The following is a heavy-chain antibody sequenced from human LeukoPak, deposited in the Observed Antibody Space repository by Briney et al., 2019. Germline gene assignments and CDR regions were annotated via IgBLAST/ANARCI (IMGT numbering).Heavy chain of an antibody. CDR1: GDSISNGNW. Sequence: SETLSLTCTVSGDSISNGNWWNWVRLPPGKGLDWIGEISHVGSTKYSPSLKDRVAISKDNSKNQFSLKLNSVTAADTATYYCTRSSGWWSLDYWGQGALVTVSS. V-gene: IGHV4-4*02. D-gene: IGHD6-13*01. J-gene: IGHJ4*02. CDR3: TRSSGWWSLDY. CDR2: ISHVGST.